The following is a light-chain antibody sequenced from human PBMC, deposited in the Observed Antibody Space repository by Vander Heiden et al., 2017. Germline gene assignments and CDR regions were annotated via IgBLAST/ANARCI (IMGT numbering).Light chain of an antibody. V-gene: IGKV3-20*01. CDR2: GAS. CDR3: QQYGNSRT. CDR1: QSVTNTY. J-gene: IGKJ1*01. Sequence: EIVLKQSPGTLSLSPGERATLSCRASQSVTNTYLAWYQQKPGQAPRLLIYGASTRATGIPDRFSGSGSGTDFTLTISRVEPEDFAVYYCQQYGNSRTFGQGTKVETK.